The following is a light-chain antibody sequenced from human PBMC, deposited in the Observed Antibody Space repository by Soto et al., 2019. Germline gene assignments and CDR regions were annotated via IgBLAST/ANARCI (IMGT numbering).Light chain of an antibody. CDR3: SSYAGSNSFV. J-gene: IGLJ1*01. CDR2: EVT. V-gene: IGLV2-8*01. Sequence: QSVLTQPPSASGSTGQSVTISCTGTSTDVGAYNYVSWYQQRPGKAPKLMIFEVTKRPSGVPDRFSGSKSGNTASLTVSGVQADDEADYYCSSYAGSNSFVFGTGTKVTVL. CDR1: STDVGAYNY.